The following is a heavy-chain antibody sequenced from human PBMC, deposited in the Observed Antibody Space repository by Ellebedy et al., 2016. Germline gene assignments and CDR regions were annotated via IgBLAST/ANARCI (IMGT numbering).Heavy chain of an antibody. D-gene: IGHD3-3*01. CDR3: TRDANEWSRDY. J-gene: IGHJ4*02. V-gene: IGHV3-21*06. CDR1: GFTFSISG. CDR2: ISRGGEA. Sequence: GESLKISXAASGFTFSISGMTWIRQAPGKGLEWVATISRGGEAYYPDPLKGRFTIFRDNAMNSVYLQLNSLNVDDTAVYYCTRDANEWSRDYWGQGTLVTVSS.